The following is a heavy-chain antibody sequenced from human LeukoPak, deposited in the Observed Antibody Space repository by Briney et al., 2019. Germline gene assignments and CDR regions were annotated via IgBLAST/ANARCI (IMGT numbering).Heavy chain of an antibody. J-gene: IGHJ4*02. D-gene: IGHD1-7*01. CDR3: ARAHNWKYGSFDF. V-gene: IGHV3-21*01. CDR1: GFTFSSYS. CDR2: ISSSSSYI. Sequence: PGGSLRLSCAASGFTFSSYSMNWVRQAPGKGLEWVSCISSSSSYIYYADSVKGRFTISRDNAKNSLYLQMNSLRAEDTAVYYYARAHNWKYGSFDFWGQGTLVTVSS.